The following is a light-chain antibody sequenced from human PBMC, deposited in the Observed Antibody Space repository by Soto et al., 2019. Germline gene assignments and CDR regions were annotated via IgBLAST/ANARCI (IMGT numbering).Light chain of an antibody. Sequence: DIQMTQSPSTVSASVGDGVTITCRASQSISTWLAWYQQKPGKAPKLLIYDASTLESGVPSGFSGSGSGTEFTLTISSLQPDDFATYHCQQRTNWPQTFGPGTKVDIK. V-gene: IGKV1-5*01. CDR1: QSISTW. CDR3: QQRTNWPQT. J-gene: IGKJ3*01. CDR2: DAS.